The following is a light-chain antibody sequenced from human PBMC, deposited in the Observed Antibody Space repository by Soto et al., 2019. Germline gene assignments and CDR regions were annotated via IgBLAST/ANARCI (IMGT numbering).Light chain of an antibody. Sequence: DIQMTQSPSSLSASVGDRVTITCRSSQSIFNYLNWYQQKPGKAPEVLIYAVSSLQIGVPSRFDGSGSGTAFTLTITDLRPEDSSTYYCQQTYSELVYTFGRGTKLEIK. J-gene: IGKJ2*01. CDR1: QSIFNY. CDR2: AVS. CDR3: QQTYSELVYT. V-gene: IGKV1-39*01.